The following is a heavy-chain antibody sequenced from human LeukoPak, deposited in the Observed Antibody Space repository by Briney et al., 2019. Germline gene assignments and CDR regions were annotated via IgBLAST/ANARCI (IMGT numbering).Heavy chain of an antibody. D-gene: IGHD3-22*01. J-gene: IGHJ4*02. Sequence: GGSLRLSCAASGFTFSSYAMSWVRQAPGKGLEWVSAISGSGGSTYYADSVKGRFTISRDNSKNTLYLQMNSLRAEDTAVYYCAKEKSRYYYDSSGYSPLDYWGQGTLVTVSS. CDR2: ISGSGGST. CDR1: GFTFSSYA. CDR3: AKEKSRYYYDSSGYSPLDY. V-gene: IGHV3-23*01.